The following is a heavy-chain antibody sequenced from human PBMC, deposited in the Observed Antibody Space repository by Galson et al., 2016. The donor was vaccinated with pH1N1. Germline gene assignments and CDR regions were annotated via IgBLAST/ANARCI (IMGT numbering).Heavy chain of an antibody. Sequence: SLRLSCAASGFTFTNAWMSWARQAPGKGLEWVGRIKSKTDGGTTDYAAPVKGRFTISRDDSKNTLYLQINNLKIEDTAVYYCSADVYDFWSVSGDYWGQGTLLTVSS. J-gene: IGHJ4*02. D-gene: IGHD3-3*01. CDR2: IKSKTDGGTT. V-gene: IGHV3-15*01. CDR1: GFTFTNAW. CDR3: SADVYDFWSVSGDY.